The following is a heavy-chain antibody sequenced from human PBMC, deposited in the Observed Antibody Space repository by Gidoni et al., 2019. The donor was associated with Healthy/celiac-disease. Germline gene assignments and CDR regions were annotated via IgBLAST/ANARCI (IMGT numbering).Heavy chain of an antibody. CDR3: ARDHIAVAGTFDY. CDR2: ISSSSSYI. Sequence: EVQLVESGGGLVKPGGSLRLSCAASGFTSSSYSMNWVRQAPGKGLEWVSSISSSSSYIYYGDSVKGRFTISRDNAKNSLYLQMNSLRADDTAVFYCARDHIAVAGTFDYWGQGTLVTVSS. J-gene: IGHJ4*02. CDR1: GFTSSSYS. D-gene: IGHD6-19*01. V-gene: IGHV3-21*01.